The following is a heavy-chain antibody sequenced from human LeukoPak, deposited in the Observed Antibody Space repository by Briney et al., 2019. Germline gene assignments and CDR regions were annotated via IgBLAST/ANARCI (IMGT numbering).Heavy chain of an antibody. D-gene: IGHD2-15*01. V-gene: IGHV3-20*04. J-gene: IGHJ6*03. CDR1: GFTFDDYG. CDR2: INWNGGST. CDR3: AKEMRRYCSGGSCPPNYMDV. Sequence: PGGSLRLSCAASGFTFDDYGMSWVRQAPGKGLEWVSGINWNGGSTGYADSVKGRFTISRDNSKNTLYLQMNSLRAEDTAVYYCAKEMRRYCSGGSCPPNYMDVWGKGTTVTVSS.